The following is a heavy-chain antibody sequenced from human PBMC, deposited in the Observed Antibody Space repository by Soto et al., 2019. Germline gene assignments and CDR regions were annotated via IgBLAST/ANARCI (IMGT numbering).Heavy chain of an antibody. D-gene: IGHD3-22*01. CDR3: APWYYYDSSGYFDY. Sequence: GASVKVSCKVSGYTLTELSMHWVRQAPGKGLEWMGGFDPEDGETIYAQKFEGRVTMTEDTSTDTDYMELSSLRSEDTAVYYCAPWYYYDSSGYFDYWGQGTLVTVSS. J-gene: IGHJ4*02. V-gene: IGHV1-24*01. CDR2: FDPEDGET. CDR1: GYTLTELS.